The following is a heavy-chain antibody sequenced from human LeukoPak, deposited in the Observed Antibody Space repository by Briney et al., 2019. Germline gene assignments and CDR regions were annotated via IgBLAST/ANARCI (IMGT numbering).Heavy chain of an antibody. V-gene: IGHV4-61*02. CDR2: IYTSGST. D-gene: IGHD3-22*01. CDR1: GGSISSGSYY. J-gene: IGHJ4*02. CDR3: ARERITMIVVVYVDY. Sequence: SETLSLTCTVSGGSISSGSYYWSWIRQPAGKGLEWIGRIYTSGSTNYNPSLKSRVTISVDTSKYQFSLKLSSVTAADTAVYYCARERITMIVVVYVDYWGQGTLVTVSS.